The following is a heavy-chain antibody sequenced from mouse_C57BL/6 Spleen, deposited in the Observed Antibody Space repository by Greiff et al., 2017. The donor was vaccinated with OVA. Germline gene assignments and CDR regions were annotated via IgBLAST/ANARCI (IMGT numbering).Heavy chain of an antibody. CDR3: ARCDGYDMDY. J-gene: IGHJ4*01. Sequence: EVQLQQSGPELVKPGASVKISCKASGYTFTDYYMNWVKQSHGKSLEWIGDINPNNGGTSYNQKFKGKATLTVDKSSSTAYMELRSLTSEDSAVYYGARCDGYDMDYWGQGTSVTVSS. CDR1: GYTFTDYY. D-gene: IGHD2-2*01. CDR2: INPNNGGT. V-gene: IGHV1-26*01.